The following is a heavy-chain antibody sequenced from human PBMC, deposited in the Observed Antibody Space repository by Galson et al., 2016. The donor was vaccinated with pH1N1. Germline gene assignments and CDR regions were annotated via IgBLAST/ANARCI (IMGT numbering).Heavy chain of an antibody. CDR3: ATVIAAGYGMDV. CDR1: GGIFSSYA. J-gene: IGHJ6*02. D-gene: IGHD6-13*01. V-gene: IGHV1-69*13. Sequence: SVKVSCKASGGIFSSYAVSWVRQAPGRGLEWMGGIIPIFGTSNYAQKFQGRVTITADESTSTAYLELSSLRSEDTAVYYCATVIAAGYGMDVWGQGTTVTVSS. CDR2: IIPIFGTS.